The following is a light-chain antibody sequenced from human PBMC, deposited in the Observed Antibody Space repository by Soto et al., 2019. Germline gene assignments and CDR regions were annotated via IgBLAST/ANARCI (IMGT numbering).Light chain of an antibody. J-gene: IGKJ2*01. Sequence: DIQMTQSPSSLSASVGDRVTITCRASQSINSYLNWYQQKPGKAPNVLIYASSSLQSGVPSRFSGSGSGTDFTSTNSRRQPEDFATYYCQQSYSPPPYTFGQGTKLEIK. CDR1: QSINSY. V-gene: IGKV1-39*01. CDR2: ASS. CDR3: QQSYSPPPYT.